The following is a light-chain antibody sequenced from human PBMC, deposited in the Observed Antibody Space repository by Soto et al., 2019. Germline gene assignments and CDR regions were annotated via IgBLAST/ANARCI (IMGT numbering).Light chain of an antibody. V-gene: IGLV2-14*03. J-gene: IGLJ2*01. CDR2: DVS. Sequence: QSVLTQPASVSGSPGQSITISCTGTGSDVGRYKLVSWYQQHPGKAPKLMIYDVSNRPSGVSNRFSGSKSGNTASLTISGLQAEDEADYYCSSYTTSTTLIFGGGTKLTVL. CDR3: SSYTTSTTLI. CDR1: GSDVGRYKL.